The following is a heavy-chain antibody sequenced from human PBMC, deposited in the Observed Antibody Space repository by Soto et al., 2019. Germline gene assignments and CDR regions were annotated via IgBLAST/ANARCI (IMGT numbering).Heavy chain of an antibody. V-gene: IGHV3-74*01. CDR1: GFTFSSYW. D-gene: IGHD2-8*01. J-gene: IGHJ4*02. Sequence: EEQLVESGGGLVQPGGSLRLSCAASGFTFSSYWMHWVRQAPGKGLVWVSRINPGGTITDYADSVKGRFTISRDNAKNTVYLQVNSLRGDDTAEYFCARVPIGKYGVCNYWGQGTLVTVSS. CDR2: INPGGTIT. CDR3: ARVPIGKYGVCNY.